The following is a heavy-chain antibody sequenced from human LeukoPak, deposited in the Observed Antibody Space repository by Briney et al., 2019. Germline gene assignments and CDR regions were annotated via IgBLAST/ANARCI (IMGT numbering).Heavy chain of an antibody. D-gene: IGHD6-13*01. CDR2: ISGSGGST. J-gene: IGHJ4*02. CDR3: AKEPKYSSSWYGDY. Sequence: GGSLRLSCAASGFTFSSYAMSWVRQAPGKGLEWVSAISGSGGSTYYADSVKGRFTISRDNSKNTLYLQMSSLRAEDTAVYYCAKEPKYSSSWYGDYWGQGTLVTVSS. CDR1: GFTFSSYA. V-gene: IGHV3-23*01.